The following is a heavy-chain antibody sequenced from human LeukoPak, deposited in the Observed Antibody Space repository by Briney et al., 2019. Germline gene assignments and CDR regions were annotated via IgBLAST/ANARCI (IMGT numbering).Heavy chain of an antibody. CDR1: GGSISSYY. CDR3: ARDSSGLMWFDP. Sequence: SETQSLTCTVSGGSISSYYWSWIRQPPGKGLEWIGYIYYSGSTNYNPSLKSRVTISVDTSKNQFSLKLSSVTAADTAVYYCARDSSGLMWFDPWGQGTLVTVSS. V-gene: IGHV4-59*01. D-gene: IGHD6-19*01. J-gene: IGHJ5*02. CDR2: IYYSGST.